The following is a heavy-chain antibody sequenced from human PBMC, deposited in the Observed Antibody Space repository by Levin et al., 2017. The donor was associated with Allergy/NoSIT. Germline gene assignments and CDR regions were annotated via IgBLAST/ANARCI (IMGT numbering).Heavy chain of an antibody. CDR2: IYYSGST. J-gene: IGHJ6*02. CDR1: GDSISSGTYY. V-gene: IGHV4-39*01. CDR3: ARHTYCGGDCYIYDYYGMDV. Sequence: PSETLSLTCIVSGDSISSGTYYWGWIRQPPGKGLEWIGSIYYSGSTYYNPSLKSRVTIFVDTSKNQFFLKLSSVTAADTAVYYCARHTYCGGDCYIYDYYGMDVWGQGTTVTVSS. D-gene: IGHD2-21*02.